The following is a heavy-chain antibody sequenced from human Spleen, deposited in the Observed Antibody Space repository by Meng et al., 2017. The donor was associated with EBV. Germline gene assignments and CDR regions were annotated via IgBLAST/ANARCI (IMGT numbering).Heavy chain of an antibody. D-gene: IGHD2-2*01. V-gene: IGHV1-69*06. Sequence: QWQLVQAGAAVKKPGSSVRVSCKVPGGNFRSYAISWVRQAPGQGLEWMGGIIPMFRTPNYAPIFQGRVTITADTSTNTAYMELSGLRSEDTAVYYCAKDGDDTSAHGYWGQGALVTVSS. CDR2: IIPMFRTP. CDR1: GGNFRSYA. CDR3: AKDGDDTSAHGY. J-gene: IGHJ4*02.